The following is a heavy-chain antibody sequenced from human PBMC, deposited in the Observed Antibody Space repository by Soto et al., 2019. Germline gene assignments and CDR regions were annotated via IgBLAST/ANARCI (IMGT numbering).Heavy chain of an antibody. D-gene: IGHD2-2*01. Sequence: QVQLVQSGAEVKKPGSSVKVSCKASGGTFSSYAISWVRQAPGQGLEWMGGSIPISGTANYAQKFQGRVTIRADESTSTAYMELSSLRSEVTAVYYCARSQGSSTSLEIYYYYYYGMDVWGQGTTVTVSS. J-gene: IGHJ6*02. V-gene: IGHV1-69*01. CDR1: GGTFSSYA. CDR3: ARSQGSSTSLEIYYYYYYGMDV. CDR2: SIPISGTA.